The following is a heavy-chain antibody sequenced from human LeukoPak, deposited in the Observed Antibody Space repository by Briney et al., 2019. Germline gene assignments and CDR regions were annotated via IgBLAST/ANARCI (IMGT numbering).Heavy chain of an antibody. D-gene: IGHD6-6*01. CDR3: ARFLYSSSSKTANFDY. V-gene: IGHV4-39*07. J-gene: IGHJ4*02. CDR2: IYYSGST. Sequence: PSETLSLTCTVSGGSISSSSYYWGWIRQPPGKGLEWIGSIYYSGSTYYNPSLKSRVTISVDTSKNQFSLKLSPVTAADTAVYYCARFLYSSSSKTANFDYWGQGTLVTVSS. CDR1: GGSISSSSYY.